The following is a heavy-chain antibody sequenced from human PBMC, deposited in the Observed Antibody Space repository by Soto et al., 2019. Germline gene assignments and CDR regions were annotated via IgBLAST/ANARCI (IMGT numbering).Heavy chain of an antibody. CDR2: IYYSGST. D-gene: IGHD6-6*01. V-gene: IGHV4-30-4*01. J-gene: IGHJ4*02. CDR1: GGSISSGDYY. Sequence: SETLSLTCTVSGGSISSGDYYWSWIRQPPGKGLEWIGYIYYSGSTYYNPSLKSRVTISVDPSKNQFSLKLTSVTAADTAVYYCAREYSSSYYFDYWGQGTLVTVSS. CDR3: AREYSSSYYFDY.